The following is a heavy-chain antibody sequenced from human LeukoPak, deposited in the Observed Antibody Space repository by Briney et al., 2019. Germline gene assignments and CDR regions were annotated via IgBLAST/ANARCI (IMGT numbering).Heavy chain of an antibody. D-gene: IGHD4-17*01. Sequence: ASVKVSCKASGYTFTGYYMHWVRQAPGQGLEWMGWISAYNGNTNYAQKLQGRVTMTTDTSTSTAYMELRSLRSDDTAVYYCARDRATVTTLANFDYWGQGTLVTVSS. CDR3: ARDRATVTTLANFDY. J-gene: IGHJ4*02. CDR1: GYTFTGYY. CDR2: ISAYNGNT. V-gene: IGHV1-18*04.